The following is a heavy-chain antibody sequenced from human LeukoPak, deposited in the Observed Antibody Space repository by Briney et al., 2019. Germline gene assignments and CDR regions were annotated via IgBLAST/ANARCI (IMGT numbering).Heavy chain of an antibody. Sequence: AASVKVSCKASGYTFTSYDINWVRQATGQGLEWMGWMNPNSGNTGYAQKFQGRVTITRNTSITTAYMELSSLRSEDTAVYYCARFLSAARRGNWFDPWGQGTLVTVSS. CDR3: ARFLSAARRGNWFDP. CDR1: GYTFTSYD. V-gene: IGHV1-8*01. D-gene: IGHD6-6*01. CDR2: MNPNSGNT. J-gene: IGHJ5*02.